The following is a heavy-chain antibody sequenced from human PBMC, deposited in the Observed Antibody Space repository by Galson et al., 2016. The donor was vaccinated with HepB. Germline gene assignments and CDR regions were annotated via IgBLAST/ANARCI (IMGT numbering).Heavy chain of an antibody. CDR1: SGSISNLNYY. J-gene: IGHJ5*02. Sequence: SVSSGSISNLNYYWGWIRQPPGKGLEWLGTLYYDGSTYHNSSLRSRATLSVDTSRNQFSLQLTSVTAADTAVYYCARLGPAGVGHFDPWGQGTLVTVSS. V-gene: IGHV4-39*01. CDR3: ARLGPAGVGHFDP. D-gene: IGHD6-19*01. CDR2: LYYDGST.